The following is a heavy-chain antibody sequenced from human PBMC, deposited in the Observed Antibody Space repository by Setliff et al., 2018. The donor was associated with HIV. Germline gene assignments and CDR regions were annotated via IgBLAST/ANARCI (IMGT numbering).Heavy chain of an antibody. Sequence: GGPLRLSCTGFGFTFGDYGLTWVRQAPGKGLEWLGSIRTKSYGGTVQHAASVKGRFTIARDDSKSFAYLQMNSLKTEDTAVYYCTREGVTFDDYYYMDVWGKGTTVTVSS. CDR1: GFTFGDYG. D-gene: IGHD2-21*02. J-gene: IGHJ6*03. CDR2: IRTKSYGGTV. V-gene: IGHV3-49*04. CDR3: TREGVTFDDYYYMDV.